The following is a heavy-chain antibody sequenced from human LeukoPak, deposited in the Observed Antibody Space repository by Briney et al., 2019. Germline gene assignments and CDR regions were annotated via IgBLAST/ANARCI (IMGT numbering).Heavy chain of an antibody. CDR2: MGCISPNSGDT. V-gene: IGHV1-2*02. CDR3: ARGVFWSAYSVTIPHY. D-gene: IGHD3-3*01. CDR1: GYSLSGYS. Sequence: ASVKVSCKASGYSLSGYSIHWVRQAPGQGLEWMGCMGCISPNSGDTDYAQKFQGRVTVTRDTSISTAYMELSSLRSDDTAVYYCARGVFWSAYSVTIPHYWGQGTLVTVSS. J-gene: IGHJ4*02.